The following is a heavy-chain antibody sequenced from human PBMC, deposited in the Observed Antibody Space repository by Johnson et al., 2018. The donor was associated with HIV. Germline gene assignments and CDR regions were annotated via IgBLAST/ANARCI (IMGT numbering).Heavy chain of an antibody. CDR3: TKASTGTFWGAFDG. CDR2: IKSDGSYT. V-gene: IGHV3-43*02. Sequence: VQLVESGGGLVQPGGSLRLSCAASGFTFDDYAMHWVRQAPGKGLEWVSHIKSDGSYTNYADSVKGRFTISRDNAKNSLYLQMDTLGAEDTALYYCTKASTGTFWGAFDGWGQGTMVTVSS. D-gene: IGHD2/OR15-2a*01. CDR1: GFTFDDYA. J-gene: IGHJ3*01.